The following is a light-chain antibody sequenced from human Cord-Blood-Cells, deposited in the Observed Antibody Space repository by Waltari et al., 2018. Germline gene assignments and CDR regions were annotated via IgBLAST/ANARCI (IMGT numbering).Light chain of an antibody. CDR2: KAS. V-gene: IGKV1-5*03. CDR1: QSISSW. Sequence: DIQMTQSPYTLSASVGDRVTITCRASQSISSWLAWYQQKPGKAPKLLIYKASSLESGVPSRFSGSGSGTEFTLTISSLQPYDFATYYCQQYNSYSRTFGLGTKVEIK. CDR3: QQYNSYSRT. J-gene: IGKJ1*01.